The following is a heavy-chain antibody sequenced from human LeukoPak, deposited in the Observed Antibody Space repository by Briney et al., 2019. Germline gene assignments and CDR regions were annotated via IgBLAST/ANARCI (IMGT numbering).Heavy chain of an antibody. V-gene: IGHV3-23*01. CDR1: GFTFSSYA. J-gene: IGHJ4*02. D-gene: IGHD2-15*01. CDR3: AKGRSGVVVAALNY. Sequence: GGSLRLSCAASGFTFSSYAMSWVRQAPGKGLEWVPTISGSGDSTYYADSVKGRFTISRDNSKNTLYLQMNSLRADDTAVYYCAKGRSGVVVAALNYWGQGTPVTVSS. CDR2: ISGSGDST.